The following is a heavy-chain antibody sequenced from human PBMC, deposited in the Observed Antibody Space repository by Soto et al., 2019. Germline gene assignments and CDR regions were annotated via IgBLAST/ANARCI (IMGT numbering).Heavy chain of an antibody. CDR2: IIPIFGTA. Sequence: SVKVSCKASGGTFSSYAISWVRQAPGQGLKWMGGIIPIFGTANYAQKFQGRVTITADKSTSTAYMELSSLRSEDTAVYYCARDRDWPTYYYDSSGLLFDYWGQGTLVTVSS. CDR3: ARDRDWPTYYYDSSGLLFDY. CDR1: GGTFSSYA. V-gene: IGHV1-69*06. J-gene: IGHJ4*02. D-gene: IGHD3-22*01.